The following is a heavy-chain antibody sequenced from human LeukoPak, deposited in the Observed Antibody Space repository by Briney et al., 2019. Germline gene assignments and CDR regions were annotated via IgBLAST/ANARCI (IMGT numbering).Heavy chain of an antibody. CDR2: IYYGGTT. D-gene: IGHD4-17*01. Sequence: SETLSLTCTVSGGSISGSDNYWGWIRQPPGKGLEWILSIYYGGTTYYNPSLKSRVTKSVDTSKNQFSLNMNSVTAADTAVYYCARGRGNEYGDYDYWGHGTLVTVSS. CDR3: ARGRGNEYGDYDY. V-gene: IGHV4-39*01. CDR1: GGSISGSDNY. J-gene: IGHJ4*01.